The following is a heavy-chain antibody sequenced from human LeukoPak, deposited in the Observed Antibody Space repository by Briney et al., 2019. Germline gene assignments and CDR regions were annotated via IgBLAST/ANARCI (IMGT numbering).Heavy chain of an antibody. Sequence: GGSLRLSCAASGFTFSSYEMNWVRQMPGKGLEWMGIIYPGDSDTRYSPSFQGQVTISADKSISTAYLQWSSLKASDTAMYYCARGWELPAYWGQGTLVTVSS. CDR2: IYPGDSDT. J-gene: IGHJ4*02. D-gene: IGHD1-26*01. CDR1: GFTFSSYE. V-gene: IGHV5-51*01. CDR3: ARGWELPAY.